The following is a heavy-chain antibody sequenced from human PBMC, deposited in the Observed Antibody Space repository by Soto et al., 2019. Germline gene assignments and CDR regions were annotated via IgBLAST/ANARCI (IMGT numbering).Heavy chain of an antibody. CDR1: GGSISSGGYY. CDR3: ARNSRTSIGPRDHDWFDP. Sequence: QVQLQESGPGLVKPSQTLSLTCTVSGGSISSGGYYWSWIRQHPGKVLEWIGYIYYSGSTYYNPSRKRRVTISVDTSTKQFSLKLSYVTAADTAVYYWARNSRTSIGPRDHDWFDPWGQVTLVTVSA. D-gene: IGHD6-6*01. J-gene: IGHJ5*02. V-gene: IGHV4-31*03. CDR2: IYYSGST.